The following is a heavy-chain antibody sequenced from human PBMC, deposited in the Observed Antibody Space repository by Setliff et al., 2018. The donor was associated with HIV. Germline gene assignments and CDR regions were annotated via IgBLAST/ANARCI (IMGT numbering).Heavy chain of an antibody. J-gene: IGHJ6*03. Sequence: GGSLRLSCAASGLAVGANYMSWVRQAPGKGLECVSIFYSGGSTYYSDSVKGRFTISRDKSKNSLYLQMNSLRTEDTAVYYCAKSIAGYYYMDVWGKGTTVTVSS. CDR1: GLAVGANY. CDR3: AKSIAGYYYMDV. V-gene: IGHV3-53*05. CDR2: FYSGGST. D-gene: IGHD6-6*01.